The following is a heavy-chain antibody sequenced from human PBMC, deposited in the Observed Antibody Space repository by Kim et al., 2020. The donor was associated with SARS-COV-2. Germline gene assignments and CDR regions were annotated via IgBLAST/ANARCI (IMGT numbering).Heavy chain of an antibody. CDR3: ARATMITFGGVIDHFDY. J-gene: IGHJ4*02. V-gene: IGHV4-31*02. Sequence: RKGRVTQSVDTSKNQFSLKLGSVTAADTAVYYCARATMITFGGVIDHFDYWGQGTLVTVSS. D-gene: IGHD3-16*02.